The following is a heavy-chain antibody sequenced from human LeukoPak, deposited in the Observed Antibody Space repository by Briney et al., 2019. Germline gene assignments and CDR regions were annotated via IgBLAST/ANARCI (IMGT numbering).Heavy chain of an antibody. D-gene: IGHD3-3*01. V-gene: IGHV3-53*01. CDR3: AKDDLDFWSGYSGFYYYGMDV. CDR1: GFTVSSNY. CDR2: IYSGGST. Sequence: GGSLRLSCAASGFTVSSNYMSWVRQAPGKGLEWVSVIYSGGSTYYADSVKGRFTISRDNSENTLYLQMNSLRAEDTAVYYCAKDDLDFWSGYSGFYYYGMDVWGQGTTVTVSS. J-gene: IGHJ6*02.